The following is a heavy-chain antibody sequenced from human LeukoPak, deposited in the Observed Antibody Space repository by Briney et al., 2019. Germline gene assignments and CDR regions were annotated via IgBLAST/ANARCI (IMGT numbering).Heavy chain of an antibody. D-gene: IGHD2-21*02. CDR1: GYTFTSYD. Sequence: ASVKVSCKASGYTFTSYDINWVRQATGQGLEWMGWMNPNSGNTGYAQKFQGRVTMTTDTSTSTAYMELRSLRSDDTAVYYCARERGAYCGGDCYSGSVDWGQGTLVTVSS. CDR3: ARERGAYCGGDCYSGSVD. V-gene: IGHV1-8*01. CDR2: MNPNSGNT. J-gene: IGHJ4*02.